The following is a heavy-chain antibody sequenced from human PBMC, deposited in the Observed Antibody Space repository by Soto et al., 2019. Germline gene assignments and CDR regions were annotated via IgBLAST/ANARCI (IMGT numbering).Heavy chain of an antibody. V-gene: IGHV4-59*01. D-gene: IGHD3-10*01. CDR1: GGSISSYY. J-gene: IGHJ5*02. CDR2: IYYSGST. CDR3: ARGGVGGWFDP. Sequence: PSETLSLTCSVSGGSISSYYWSWIRQPPGKGLEWIGYIYYSGSTNYNPSLKSRVTISVDTSKNQFSLKLSSVTAADTAVYYCARGGVGGWFDPWGQGTLVTVS.